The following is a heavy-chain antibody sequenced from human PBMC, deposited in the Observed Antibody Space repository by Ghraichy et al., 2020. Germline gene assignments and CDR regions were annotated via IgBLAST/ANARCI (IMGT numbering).Heavy chain of an antibody. Sequence: GGSLRLSCSASGFTFSSYAMHWVRQAPGKGLEYVSAISSNGGSTYYADSVKGRFTISRDNSKNTLYLQMSSLRAEDTAVYYCVKGSLKQWLVGEFDYWGQGTLVTVSS. CDR2: ISSNGGST. J-gene: IGHJ4*02. D-gene: IGHD6-19*01. V-gene: IGHV3-64D*06. CDR1: GFTFSSYA. CDR3: VKGSLKQWLVGEFDY.